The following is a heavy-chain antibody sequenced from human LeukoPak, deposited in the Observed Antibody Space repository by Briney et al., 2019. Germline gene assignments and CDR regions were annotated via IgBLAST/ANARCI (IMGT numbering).Heavy chain of an antibody. CDR2: ISGSGGST. V-gene: IGHV3-23*01. Sequence: GGSLRLSCAASGFTFSSYAMSWVRQAPGKGLEWVSAISGSGGSTYYADSVKGRFTISRDNARNSLYLQMNSLRAEDTAVYYCARDASGWSTYWGQGTLVTVSS. CDR3: ARDASGWSTY. D-gene: IGHD6-19*01. J-gene: IGHJ4*02. CDR1: GFTFSSYA.